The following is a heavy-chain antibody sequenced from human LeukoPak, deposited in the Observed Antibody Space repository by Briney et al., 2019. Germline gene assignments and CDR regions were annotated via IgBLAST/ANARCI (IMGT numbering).Heavy chain of an antibody. CDR1: GGSISSYY. CDR3: ASASGGNGRGFDY. Sequence: SEALSLTCTVSGGSISSYYWSWIRQPPGKGLEWIGYIYYSGSTNYNPSLKSRVTISVDTSKNQFSLKLSSVTAADTAVYYCASASGGNGRGFDYWGQGTLVTVSS. V-gene: IGHV4-59*01. J-gene: IGHJ4*02. CDR2: IYYSGST. D-gene: IGHD4-23*01.